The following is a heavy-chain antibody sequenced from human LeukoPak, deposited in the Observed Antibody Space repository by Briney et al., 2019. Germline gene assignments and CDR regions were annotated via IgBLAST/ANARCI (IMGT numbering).Heavy chain of an antibody. CDR3: ARDRSGPFDS. D-gene: IGHD3-10*01. V-gene: IGHV1-18*01. Sequence: AAVKVSCKASGYPFYTYGISWVRQAPGQGLEWMGWISVYNGNTNYAQKLQGRLTLTTDTSTSSAYMELRSLRSDDTAMYYCARDRSGPFDSWGQGTLVTVSS. CDR1: GYPFYTYG. CDR2: ISVYNGNT. J-gene: IGHJ4*02.